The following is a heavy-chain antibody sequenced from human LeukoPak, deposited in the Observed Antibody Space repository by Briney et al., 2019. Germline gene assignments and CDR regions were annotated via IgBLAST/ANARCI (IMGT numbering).Heavy chain of an antibody. CDR3: ARVDTVTTFYYYYMDV. CDR1: GGSFSGYY. Sequence: SETLSLTFAVYGGSFSGYYWSWIRQPPGKGLEWIGEINHSGSTYYNPSLKSRVTISVDTSKNQFSLKLSSVTAADTAVYYCARVDTVTTFYYYYMDVWGKGTTVTVSS. D-gene: IGHD4-17*01. V-gene: IGHV4-34*01. CDR2: INHSGST. J-gene: IGHJ6*03.